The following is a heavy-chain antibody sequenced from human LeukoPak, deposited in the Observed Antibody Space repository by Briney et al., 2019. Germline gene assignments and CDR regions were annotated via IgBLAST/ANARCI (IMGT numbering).Heavy chain of an antibody. CDR3: ARKTIVVVTPTEY. J-gene: IGHJ4*02. Sequence: TGGSLRLSCAASGFTFSSYAMHWVRQAPGKGLEWVAVISYDGSNKYYADSVKGRFTISRDNAKNSLYLQMNSLRAEDTAVYYCARKTIVVVTPTEYWGQGTLVTVSS. CDR2: ISYDGSNK. V-gene: IGHV3-30*04. D-gene: IGHD3-22*01. CDR1: GFTFSSYA.